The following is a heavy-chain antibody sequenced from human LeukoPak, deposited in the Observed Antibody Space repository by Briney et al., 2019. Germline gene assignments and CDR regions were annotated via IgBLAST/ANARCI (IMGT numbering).Heavy chain of an antibody. CDR2: ISSSGSTK. V-gene: IGHV3-48*03. J-gene: IGHJ4*02. CDR1: GFTLSSYE. Sequence: GGSLRLSCAASGFTLSSYEMNWVRQAPGKGLEWVSYISSSGSTKYYADSVKGRFTISRDNAENSLYLQMNSLRAEDTAVHYCARRYCSSTSCTLDYWGQGTLVTVSS. CDR3: ARRYCSSTSCTLDY. D-gene: IGHD2-2*01.